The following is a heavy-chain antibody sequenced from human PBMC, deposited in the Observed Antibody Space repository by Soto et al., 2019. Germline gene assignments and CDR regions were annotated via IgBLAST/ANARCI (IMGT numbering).Heavy chain of an antibody. J-gene: IGHJ5*02. D-gene: IGHD2-2*01. CDR1: SGSISSSNW. Sequence: SETLSLTCAVSSGSISSSNWWSWVRQPPGKGLDLFGEIYHIGSTNYNSSLKSRVTISVDKSKNQFSLKLSSVTAADTAVYYCARVGDVVVPAAMTAERWFDPWGQGTLVTVSS. CDR3: ARVGDVVVPAAMTAERWFDP. CDR2: IYHIGST. V-gene: IGHV4-4*02.